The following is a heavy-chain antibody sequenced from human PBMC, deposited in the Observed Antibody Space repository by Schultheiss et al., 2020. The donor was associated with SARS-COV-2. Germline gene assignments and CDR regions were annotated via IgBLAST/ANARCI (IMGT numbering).Heavy chain of an antibody. V-gene: IGHV4-61*01. Sequence: SETLSLTCTVSGGSVSSGSYYWSWIRQPPGKGLECIGYIYYSGSTIYNPSLKSRVTISVDTSKNQFSLKLSSVTAADTAVYYCAREPYFYDSSGYYYEDSWGQGTLVTVSS. J-gene: IGHJ4*02. CDR2: IYYSGST. CDR1: GGSVSSGSYY. CDR3: AREPYFYDSSGYYYEDS. D-gene: IGHD3-22*01.